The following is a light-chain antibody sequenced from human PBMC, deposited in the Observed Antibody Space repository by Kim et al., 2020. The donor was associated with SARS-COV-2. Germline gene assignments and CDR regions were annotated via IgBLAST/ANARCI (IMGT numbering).Light chain of an antibody. CDR3: QAWDSSTAV. CDR2: QDS. Sequence: GQTAGVTGAGVRVGDNDACWYQRKPGQSPVLGIYQDSRRPWGIRGRFSGSNSGNTATLTISGTQAMDEADYNCQAWDSSTAVFGGGTQLTVL. CDR1: RVGDND. V-gene: IGLV3-1*01. J-gene: IGLJ3*02.